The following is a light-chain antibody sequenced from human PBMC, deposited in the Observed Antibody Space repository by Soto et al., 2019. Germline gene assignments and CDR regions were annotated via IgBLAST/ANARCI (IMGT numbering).Light chain of an antibody. CDR1: QNVDTKY. J-gene: IGKJ1*01. Sequence: PGERATLSCRASQNVDTKYLAWYQFKPGQSPRIIIFGASGRATGIPARFSGSGSGTQFTLTISSLQSEDFAVYYCQQYNNWPQTFGQGTKVDIK. CDR3: QQYNNWPQT. V-gene: IGKV3-15*01. CDR2: GAS.